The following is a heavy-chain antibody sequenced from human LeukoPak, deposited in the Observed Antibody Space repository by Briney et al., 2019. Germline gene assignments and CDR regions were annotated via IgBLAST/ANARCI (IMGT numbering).Heavy chain of an antibody. CDR3: ARLSCSSTSCYMPFDY. V-gene: IGHV4-34*01. CDR1: GGSFSGYY. J-gene: IGHJ4*02. Sequence: SETLSLTCAVYGGSFSGYYWSWIRQPPGKGLEWIGEINHSGSTNYNPSLKSRVTISVDTSKNQFSLKLSSVTAADTAVYYCARLSCSSTSCYMPFDYWGQGTLVTVSS. CDR2: INHSGST. D-gene: IGHD2-2*02.